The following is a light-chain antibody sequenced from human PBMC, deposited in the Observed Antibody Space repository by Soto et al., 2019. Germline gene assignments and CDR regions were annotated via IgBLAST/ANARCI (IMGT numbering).Light chain of an antibody. CDR2: KAS. CDR3: QQYEGYPYT. J-gene: IGKJ2*01. CDR1: QSTRYW. Sequence: DIQMTQSPSTLSASVGDRVTLTCRASQSTRYWLAWYQQKPGKAPKLLIYKASSLQSGLPSRFSGSGSGTEFTLTITSLQPDDFAIYYCQQYEGYPYTFGQGTRLEIK. V-gene: IGKV1-5*03.